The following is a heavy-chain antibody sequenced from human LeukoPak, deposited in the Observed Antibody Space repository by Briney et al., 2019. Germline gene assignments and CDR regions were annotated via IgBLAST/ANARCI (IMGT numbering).Heavy chain of an antibody. J-gene: IGHJ4*02. D-gene: IGHD5-12*01. CDR1: GGTFSSYT. CDR2: IIPILGIP. Sequence: SVKVSCKASGGTFSSYTISWVRQAPGHGLEWRGRIIPILGIPNYAQKFQGRVTITADKSTSTAYMELSSLRSEDTAVYYCARALGYDPPAYWGQGTLVTVSS. CDR3: ARALGYDPPAY. V-gene: IGHV1-69*02.